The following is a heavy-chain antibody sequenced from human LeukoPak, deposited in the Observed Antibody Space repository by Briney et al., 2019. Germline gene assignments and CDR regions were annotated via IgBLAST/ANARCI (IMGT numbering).Heavy chain of an antibody. CDR3: AKGGCSSTSCYLQGYYYYYMDV. Sequence: PGRSLRLSCAASGFTFDNYVMHWVRQAPGKGLEWVSLISWDGGSTYYADSVKGRFTISRDNSKNSLYLQMNSLRTEDTALYYCAKGGCSSTSCYLQGYYYYYMDVWGKGTTVTVSS. CDR1: GFTFDNYV. D-gene: IGHD2-2*01. J-gene: IGHJ6*03. V-gene: IGHV3-43*01. CDR2: ISWDGGST.